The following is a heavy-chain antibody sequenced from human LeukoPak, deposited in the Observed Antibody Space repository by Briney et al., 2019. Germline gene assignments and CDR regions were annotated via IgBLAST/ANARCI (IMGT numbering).Heavy chain of an antibody. CDR3: ARDGAVAGTNNWFDP. CDR2: INPNGGGT. J-gene: IGHJ5*02. D-gene: IGHD6-19*01. V-gene: IGHV1-2*02. CDR1: GYTFTSYA. Sequence: ASVKVSCKASGYTFTSYAMNWVRQAPGQGLEWMGWINPNGGGTNYAQKFLGRVTMTRDTSISTAYMELSRLRSDDTAVYYCARDGAVAGTNNWFDPWGQGTLVTVSS.